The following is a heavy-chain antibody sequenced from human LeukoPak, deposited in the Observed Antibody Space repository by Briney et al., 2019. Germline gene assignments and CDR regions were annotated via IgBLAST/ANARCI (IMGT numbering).Heavy chain of an antibody. CDR3: ARGGGQGILLWFGEFSWFDP. CDR2: IYSSGST. D-gene: IGHD3-10*01. V-gene: IGHV4-4*07. CDR1: GESISSFY. Sequence: SETLSLTCTVSGESISSFYWSWIRQPAGKGLEWIGHIYSSGSTNYNPSLKSRVTMSVDTSKNQFSLKLSSVTAADTAVYYCARGGGQGILLWFGEFSWFDPWGQGTLVTVSS. J-gene: IGHJ5*02.